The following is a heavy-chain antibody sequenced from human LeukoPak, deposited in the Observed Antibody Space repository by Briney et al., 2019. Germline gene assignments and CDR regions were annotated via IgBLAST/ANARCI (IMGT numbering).Heavy chain of an antibody. CDR3: ARAPRHCSSTSCSNY. Sequence: SETLSLTCTVSGGSISSYYWSWIRQPAGKGLEWIGRIYTSGSTNYNPSLKSRVTMSVDTSKNQFSLKLSSVTAADTAVYYCARAPRHCSSTSCSNYWGQGTLVTVSS. CDR2: IYTSGST. V-gene: IGHV4-4*07. CDR1: GGSISSYY. D-gene: IGHD2-2*01. J-gene: IGHJ4*02.